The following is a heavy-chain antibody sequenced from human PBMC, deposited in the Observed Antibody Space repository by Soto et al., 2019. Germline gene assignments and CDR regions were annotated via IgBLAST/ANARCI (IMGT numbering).Heavy chain of an antibody. CDR3: AKGWMATVTYSDY. V-gene: IGHV3-23*01. Sequence: EMQLLESGGGLVQPGGSLRLSCAASGFTFSNYAMSWVRQAPGKGLEWVSAITGSGDSTFYADSVKGRFTISRDNSENTLLLQMNSLRVEDTAMYYCAKGWMATVTYSDYWGQGTLVTVSS. CDR1: GFTFSNYA. D-gene: IGHD4-17*01. J-gene: IGHJ4*02. CDR2: ITGSGDST.